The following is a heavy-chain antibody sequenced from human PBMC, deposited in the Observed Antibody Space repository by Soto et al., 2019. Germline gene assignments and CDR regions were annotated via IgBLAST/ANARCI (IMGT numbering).Heavy chain of an antibody. CDR3: ARDPSSGAALGDNWFDP. V-gene: IGHV1-18*01. CDR1: GYTFNSYG. D-gene: IGHD3-10*01. J-gene: IGHJ5*02. CDR2: ISAYNGNT. Sequence: ASGKVSCNASGYTFNSYGISWARHSPGQGLEWMGWISAYNGNTNYAQKLQGRVTMTTDTSTSTAYMELRSLRSDDTAVYYCARDPSSGAALGDNWFDPWGQGTLVSVSS.